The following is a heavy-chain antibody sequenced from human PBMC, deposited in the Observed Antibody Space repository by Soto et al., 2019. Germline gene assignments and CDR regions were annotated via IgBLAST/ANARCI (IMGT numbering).Heavy chain of an antibody. Sequence: QVQLQESGPGLLKPSGTLSLSCAVSGGSVSNNNWWRWVRQSPGNGLEWIGEIHHSGGTSYNPSLESRATLSVDKSKNELSLRLNYVTAADTAVYYCTKNSAYALDYWGLGILVTVSS. CDR2: IHHSGGT. D-gene: IGHD5-12*01. CDR1: GGSVSNNNW. CDR3: TKNSAYALDY. J-gene: IGHJ4*02. V-gene: IGHV4-4*02.